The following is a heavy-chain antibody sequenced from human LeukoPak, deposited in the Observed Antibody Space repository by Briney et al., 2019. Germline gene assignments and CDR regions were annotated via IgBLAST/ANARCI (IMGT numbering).Heavy chain of an antibody. J-gene: IGHJ4*02. CDR1: GGTFSSYA. D-gene: IGHD6-6*01. CDR3: ARDSSSLVGFFDY. CDR2: IIPILGIA. Sequence: SVKVSCKASGGTFSSYAISWVRQAPGQGLEWMGRIIPILGIANYAQKFRGRVTITADKSTSTAYMELSSLRSEDTAVYYCARDSSSLVGFFDYWGQGTLVTVSS. V-gene: IGHV1-69*04.